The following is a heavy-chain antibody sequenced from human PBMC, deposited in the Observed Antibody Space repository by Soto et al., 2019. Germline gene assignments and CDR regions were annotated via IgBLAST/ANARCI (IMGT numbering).Heavy chain of an antibody. CDR2: FDPEDGET. V-gene: IGHV1-24*01. CDR1: GYTLTELS. J-gene: IGHJ5*02. CDR3: ARTAGPTPLDP. D-gene: IGHD6-19*01. Sequence: ASVKVSCKVSGYTLTELSMHWVRQAPGKGLEWMGGFDPEDGETIYAQKFQGRLTITRDTSASTVYMELNNLRSEDTAVYYCARTAGPTPLDPWGQGTPVTVSS.